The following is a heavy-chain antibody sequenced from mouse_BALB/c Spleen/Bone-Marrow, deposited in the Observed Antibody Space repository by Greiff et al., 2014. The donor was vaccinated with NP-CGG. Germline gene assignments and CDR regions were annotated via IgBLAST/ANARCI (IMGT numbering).Heavy chain of an antibody. Sequence: DVHLVESGGGLVQFGGSLKLSCAASGFTFSRYGMSWVRQTPDKRLELVAIINSDGGSTYYPDSVKGRFTISRDNAKSTLYLQMSSLKSEDTAMYYCARAYYWGQGTLVTVSA. CDR1: GFTFSRYG. D-gene: IGHD2-10*01. CDR2: INSDGGST. V-gene: IGHV5-6-3*01. CDR3: ARAYY. J-gene: IGHJ3*01.